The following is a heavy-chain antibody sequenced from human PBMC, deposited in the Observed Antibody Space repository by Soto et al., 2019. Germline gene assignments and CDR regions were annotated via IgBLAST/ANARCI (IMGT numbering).Heavy chain of an antibody. CDR2: INRSGST. J-gene: IGHJ6*03. CDR3: AKPYIVVVPAGTYYMDV. Sequence: SETLSLTCAVYGGSFSGYYWSWIRQPPGKGLEWIGEINRSGSTNYNPSLKSRVTISVDTSKNQFSLKLSSVTAADTAVYYCAKPYIVVVPAGTYYMDVWGKGTTVTVSS. V-gene: IGHV4-34*01. D-gene: IGHD2-2*01. CDR1: GGSFSGYY.